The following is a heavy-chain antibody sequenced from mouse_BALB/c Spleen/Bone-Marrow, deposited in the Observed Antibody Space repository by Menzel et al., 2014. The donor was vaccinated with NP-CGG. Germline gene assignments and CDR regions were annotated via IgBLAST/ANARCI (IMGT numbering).Heavy chain of an antibody. J-gene: IGHJ3*01. CDR1: GYTFTSYW. CDR3: AGYYYGEGFAY. Sequence: VKLMESGAELAKPGASVKMSCKASGYTFTSYWMHWVKQRPEQGLEWIGYINPSSGYNEYNQKFKDKATLTADKSSSTAYMQLSSLTSEDSAVYYCAGYYYGEGFAYWGQGTLVTVSA. V-gene: IGHV1-7*01. CDR2: INPSSGYN. D-gene: IGHD1-1*01.